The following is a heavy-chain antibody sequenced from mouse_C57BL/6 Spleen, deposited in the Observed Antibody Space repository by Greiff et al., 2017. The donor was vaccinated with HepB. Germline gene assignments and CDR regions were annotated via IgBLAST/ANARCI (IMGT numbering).Heavy chain of an antibody. J-gene: IGHJ4*01. D-gene: IGHD1-1*02. CDR1: GYTFTSYW. V-gene: IGHV1-64*01. Sequence: VQLQQPGAGLVKPGASVKLSCKASGYTFTSYWMHWVKQRPGQGLEWIGMIHPNSGSTNFNEKFKSKATLTVGKSYSTAYMQLSSLTSEDSAVYYCARNYLYPMDYWGQGTSVTVSS. CDR2: IHPNSGST. CDR3: ARNYLYPMDY.